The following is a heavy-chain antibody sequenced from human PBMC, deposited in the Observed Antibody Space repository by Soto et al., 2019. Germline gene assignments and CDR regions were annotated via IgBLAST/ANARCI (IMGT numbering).Heavy chain of an antibody. V-gene: IGHV3-53*01. CDR3: ARKLSSAGQGWVYGMDV. D-gene: IGHD1-26*01. CDR2: NYSGGST. J-gene: IGHJ6*02. CDR1: GFTVCTYN. Sequence: GGSLILSCAASGFTVCTYNMICVRQAPDKGLRWVSANYSGGSTQYADSAKGGFPGSRDNSLHTLYLQMTSSRDEDTGVYYCARKLSSAGQGWVYGMDVWG.